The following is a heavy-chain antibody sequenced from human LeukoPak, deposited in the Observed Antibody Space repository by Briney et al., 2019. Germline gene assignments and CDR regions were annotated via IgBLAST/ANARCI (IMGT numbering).Heavy chain of an antibody. CDR1: GYTFTGYY. J-gene: IGHJ5*02. CDR2: INPNSGGT. V-gene: IGHV1-2*02. Sequence: VASVKVSCKASGYTFTGYYMHWVRQAPGQGLEWMGWINPNSGGTNYAQKFQGRVTMTRDTSISTAYMELSRLRSDDTAVYYCARGAYEYYYGSGSSSKFDPWGQGTLVTVSS. CDR3: ARGAYEYYYGSGSSSKFDP. D-gene: IGHD3-10*01.